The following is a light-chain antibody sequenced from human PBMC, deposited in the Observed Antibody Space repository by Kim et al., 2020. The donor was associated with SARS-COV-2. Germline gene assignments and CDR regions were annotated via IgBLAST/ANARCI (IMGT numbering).Light chain of an antibody. CDR2: GKN. CDR3: NSRDSSGNHLGV. V-gene: IGLV3-19*01. CDR1: SLRSYY. Sequence: LGQTVRITCQGDSLRSYYASWYQQKPGQAPVLVIYGKNNRPSGIPDRSSGSSSGNTASLTITGAQAEDEADYYCNSRDSSGNHLGVFGGGTQLTVL. J-gene: IGLJ2*01.